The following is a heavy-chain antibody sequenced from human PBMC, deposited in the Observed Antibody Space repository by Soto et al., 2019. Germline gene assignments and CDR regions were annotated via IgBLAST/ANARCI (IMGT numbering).Heavy chain of an antibody. CDR3: ARDGGRIAAAPRQVDY. D-gene: IGHD6-13*01. J-gene: IGHJ4*02. Sequence: QVQLVQSGAEVKKPGASVKVSCKASGYTFTSYGISWVRQAPGQGLEWMGWISAYNGNTNYAQKLQGRVTMTTDTSTSTAYVEGRSLRSDDTAVYYCARDGGRIAAAPRQVDYWGQGTLVTVSS. CDR1: GYTFTSYG. V-gene: IGHV1-18*01. CDR2: ISAYNGNT.